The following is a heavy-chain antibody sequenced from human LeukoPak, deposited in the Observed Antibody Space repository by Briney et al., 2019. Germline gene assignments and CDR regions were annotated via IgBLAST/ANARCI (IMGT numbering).Heavy chain of an antibody. D-gene: IGHD1-26*01. CDR1: GGSFSGYY. J-gene: IGHJ1*01. Sequence: SETLSLTCAVYGGSFSGYYWNWIRQPPGKGLEWIGEINHSGSTNYNPSLKSRVTISVDTSKNQFTLKLSSVTAADTAVYYCARDGISGSYYAEYFQHWGQGTLVTVSS. V-gene: IGHV4-34*01. CDR2: INHSGST. CDR3: ARDGISGSYYAEYFQH.